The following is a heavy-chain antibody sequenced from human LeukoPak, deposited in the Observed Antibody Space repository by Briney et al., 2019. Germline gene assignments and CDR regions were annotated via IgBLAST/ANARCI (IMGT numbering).Heavy chain of an antibody. CDR3: AKDLGSSGSD. V-gene: IGHV3-23*01. D-gene: IGHD6-19*01. CDR2: ISGSGGST. J-gene: IGHJ4*02. CDR1: GFTFSSYA. Sequence: PGGSLRLSCAASGFTFSSYAMSWVRQAPGKGLEWVSAISGSGGSTYYADSVKGRFTISRDNSKNSLYLQMNSLRTEDTALYYCAKDLGSSGSDWGQGTLVTVSS.